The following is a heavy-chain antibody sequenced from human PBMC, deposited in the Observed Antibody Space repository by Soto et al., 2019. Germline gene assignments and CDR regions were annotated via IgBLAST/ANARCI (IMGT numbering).Heavy chain of an antibody. J-gene: IGHJ4*02. CDR2: IYWNDDK. D-gene: IGHD3-10*01. V-gene: IGHV2-5*01. CDR1: GFSLSTSGVG. CDR3: AHSSYYYGSGSWTGEKTFDY. Sequence: SGPTLVKPTQPLTLTCTFSGFSLSTSGVGVGWIRQPPGKALEWLALIYWNDDKRYSPSLKSRLTITKDTSKNQVVLTMTNMDPVDTATYYCAHSSYYYGSGSWTGEKTFDYWGQGTLVTVSS.